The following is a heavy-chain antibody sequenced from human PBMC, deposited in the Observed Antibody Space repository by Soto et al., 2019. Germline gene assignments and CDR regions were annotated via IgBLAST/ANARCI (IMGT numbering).Heavy chain of an antibody. CDR3: ARHGFGALHGLVDV. Sequence: QVQLQESGPGLLKSSETLSLTCTVSGGSIRDYYWSWIRLPPGKGLEWVGYSHHGWGSDYYPSLRSRVTMSLDTSKNQLPLRLTSGTPADTAVYYCARHGFGALHGLVDVWGQGTTVIVSS. CDR2: SHHGWGS. D-gene: IGHD3-10*01. CDR1: GGSIRDYY. J-gene: IGHJ6*02. V-gene: IGHV4-59*08.